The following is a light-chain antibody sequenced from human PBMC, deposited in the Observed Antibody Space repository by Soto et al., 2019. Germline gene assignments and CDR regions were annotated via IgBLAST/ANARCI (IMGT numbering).Light chain of an antibody. CDR2: DAS. CDR3: QQYGNRPIT. V-gene: IGKV1-33*01. Sequence: IQMTQSRSSLSAAVEGRVAITCQASQDISNYLSWYQQKPGKAPKVLIYDASNLETGVPSRFSGSGSGTDFTFSIRSLQPEDIATYYCQQYGNRPITFGQGTRLEI. CDR1: QDISNY. J-gene: IGKJ5*01.